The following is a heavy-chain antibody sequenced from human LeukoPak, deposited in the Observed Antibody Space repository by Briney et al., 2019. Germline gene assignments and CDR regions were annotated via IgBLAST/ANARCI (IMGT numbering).Heavy chain of an antibody. D-gene: IGHD2-8*01. Sequence: PGRSLRLSCAASGFTFSSYAMSWVRQAPGKGLKWVSTISAGGGSTDYADSVKGRFTISRDNSKTTLYLQMNSLRAEDTAVYYCAKDRGHCVNGVCHNYYYMDVWGRGTTVTVSS. CDR2: ISAGGGST. CDR1: GFTFSSYA. V-gene: IGHV3-23*01. CDR3: AKDRGHCVNGVCHNYYYMDV. J-gene: IGHJ6*03.